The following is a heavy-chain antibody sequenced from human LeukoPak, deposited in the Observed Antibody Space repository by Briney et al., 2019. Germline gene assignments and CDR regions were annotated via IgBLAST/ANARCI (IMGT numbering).Heavy chain of an antibody. Sequence: GGSLRLSCAASGFTFSSFALSWVRQAPGKGLEWVSSISGSGDSTYYADSVKGRFTISRDNSKNTLYLQVNSLRAEDTAVYYCARDFIVVDRLDYWGQGTLVTVSS. V-gene: IGHV3-23*01. D-gene: IGHD3-16*02. CDR2: ISGSGDST. CDR3: ARDFIVVDRLDY. J-gene: IGHJ4*02. CDR1: GFTFSSFA.